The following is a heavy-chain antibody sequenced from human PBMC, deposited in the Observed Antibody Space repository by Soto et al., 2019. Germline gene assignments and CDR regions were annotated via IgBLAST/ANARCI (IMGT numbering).Heavy chain of an antibody. CDR2: VYYSGST. V-gene: IGHV4-31*03. CDR1: GGSIRSGGYY. D-gene: IGHD5-18*01. J-gene: IGHJ6*02. Sequence: KTSETLSLTCTVSGGSIRSGGYYRSWVRQSPRRGLEWIGNVYYSGSTYYNPSLKSRLTISVDTSKNQFSLNLSSVTAADTAVYYCARDRLMATAGTARHYFGLDVWGQGTTVTVSS. CDR3: ARDRLMATAGTARHYFGLDV.